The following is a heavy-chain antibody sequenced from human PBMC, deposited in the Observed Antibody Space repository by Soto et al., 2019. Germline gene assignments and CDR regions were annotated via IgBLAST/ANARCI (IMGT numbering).Heavy chain of an antibody. D-gene: IGHD3-10*01. J-gene: IGHJ4*02. CDR2: ISGGGTTT. CDR1: GFSFSSFS. Sequence: EVHLVESGGDLVQPGGSLRLSCEASGFSFSSFSMNWVRQAPGKGLEWVSNISGGGTTTYYADSVKGRFTISRDDAKNSLHLQMNSLQAEDTAVYYCASLGDYGSGSYWGQGTLVTVSS. CDR3: ASLGDYGSGSY. V-gene: IGHV3-48*04.